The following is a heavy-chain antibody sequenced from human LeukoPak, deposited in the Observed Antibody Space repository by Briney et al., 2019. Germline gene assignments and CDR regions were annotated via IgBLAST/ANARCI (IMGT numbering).Heavy chain of an antibody. D-gene: IGHD3-3*01. CDR2: IYYSGST. CDR1: GGSISSSSYY. J-gene: IGHJ6*03. V-gene: IGHV4-39*07. Sequence: ETSETLSLTCTVSGGSISSSSYYWGWIRQPPGKGLEWIGSIYYSGSTYYNPSLKSRVTISVDTSKNQFSLKLSSVTAADTAVYYCARGRGEIFGVVISPTPEYYYMDVWGKGTTVTVSS. CDR3: ARGRGEIFGVVISPTPEYYYMDV.